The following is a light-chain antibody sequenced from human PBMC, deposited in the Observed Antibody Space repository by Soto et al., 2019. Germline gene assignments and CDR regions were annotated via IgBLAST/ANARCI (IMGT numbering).Light chain of an antibody. CDR3: RSYAGSVV. J-gene: IGLJ3*02. V-gene: IGLV2-11*01. CDR2: DVS. CDR1: SGDVGGYNY. Sequence: QSALTQPRSVSGSPGQSVTISCTGTSGDVGGYNYVSWYQQHPGKAPKLMIYDVSKRPSGVPDRFSGSKSGNTASLTISGLQAEDEADYYCRSYAGSVVFGGGTKLTVL.